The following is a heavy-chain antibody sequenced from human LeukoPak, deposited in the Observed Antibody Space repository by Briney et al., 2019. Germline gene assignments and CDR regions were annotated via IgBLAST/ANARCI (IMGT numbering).Heavy chain of an antibody. V-gene: IGHV4-59*08. J-gene: IGHJ4*02. Sequence: SETLSLTCTVSGGTVSSDYWSWIRQPPGKGLEWIGYIYHTGNSDYNPSLKSRATISLDTSKNQFSLKLTSVTAADTAVYFCARHPFSSPFDYWGQGTLVTVSS. CDR1: GGTVSSDY. CDR3: ARHPFSSPFDY. D-gene: IGHD2/OR15-2a*01. CDR2: IYHTGNS.